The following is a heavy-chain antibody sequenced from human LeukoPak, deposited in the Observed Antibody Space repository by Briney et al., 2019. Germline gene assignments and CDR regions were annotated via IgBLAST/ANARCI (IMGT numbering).Heavy chain of an antibody. Sequence: ASVKVSCKVSGNTLTEFSIHWVRQAPGKGLEWMGGFDPESGKTIYAQNFQGRLTMTEDTSTDTAYMELSSLRSEDTAVYYCATDTAPKMPMIVVVHAFDIWGQGTMVTVSS. CDR1: GNTLTEFS. D-gene: IGHD3-22*01. V-gene: IGHV1-24*01. CDR3: ATDTAPKMPMIVVVHAFDI. CDR2: FDPESGKT. J-gene: IGHJ3*02.